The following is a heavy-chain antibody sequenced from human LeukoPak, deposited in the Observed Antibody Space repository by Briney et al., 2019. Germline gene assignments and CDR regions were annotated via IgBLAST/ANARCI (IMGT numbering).Heavy chain of an antibody. V-gene: IGHV3-30*04. CDR1: GFIFNSYP. Sequence: GRSLRLSCAASGFIFNSYPMHWVRRAPGKGLEWVAVISNDGNNKYYADSVKGRFTISRDNSNNTLSLQMNGLRVEDTAVYYCARPDDSESFYRANHYWGRGTLVTVS. CDR3: ARPDDSESFYRANHY. D-gene: IGHD3-10*01. J-gene: IGHJ4*02. CDR2: ISNDGNNK.